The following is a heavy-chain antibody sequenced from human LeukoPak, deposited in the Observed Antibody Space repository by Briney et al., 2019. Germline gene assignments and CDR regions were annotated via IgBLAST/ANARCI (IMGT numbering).Heavy chain of an antibody. D-gene: IGHD2-21*01. V-gene: IGHV3-48*03. CDR1: GFTFSSYE. CDR3: AKDIRYSSQSALDI. Sequence: PGGSLRLSCAASGFTFSSYEMNWVRQAPGKGLEWVSYISSSGSTIYYADSVKGRFTISRDNAKNSLYLQMNSLRAEDTALYYCAKDIRYSSQSALDIWGQGTMVTVSS. J-gene: IGHJ3*02. CDR2: ISSSGSTI.